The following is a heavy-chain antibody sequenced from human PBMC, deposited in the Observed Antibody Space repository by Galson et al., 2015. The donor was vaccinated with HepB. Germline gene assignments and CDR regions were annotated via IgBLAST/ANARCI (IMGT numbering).Heavy chain of an antibody. CDR2: ISAYNGNT. CDR3: ARVGITIFGVVTANYGMDV. V-gene: IGHV1-18*04. D-gene: IGHD3-3*01. CDR1: GYTFTSYG. Sequence: QSGAEVKKPGESLRISCKASGYTFTSYGISWVRQAPGQGLEWMGWISAYNGNTNYAQKLQGRVTMTTDTSTSTAYMELRSLRSDDTAVYYCARVGITIFGVVTANYGMDVWGQGTTVTVSS. J-gene: IGHJ6*02.